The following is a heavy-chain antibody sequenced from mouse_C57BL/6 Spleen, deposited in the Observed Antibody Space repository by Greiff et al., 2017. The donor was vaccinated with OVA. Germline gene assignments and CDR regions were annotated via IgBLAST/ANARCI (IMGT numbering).Heavy chain of an antibody. CDR2: ISNGGGST. J-gene: IGHJ1*03. CDR3: ARLEHLLEYFDV. D-gene: IGHD1-1*01. Sequence: EVQGVESGGGLVQPGGSLKLSCAASGFTFSDYYMYWVRQTPEKRLEWVAYISNGGGSTYYPDTVKGRFTISRDNAKNTLYLQMSRLKSEDTAMYYCARLEHLLEYFDVWGTGTTVTVSS. CDR1: GFTFSDYY. V-gene: IGHV5-12*01.